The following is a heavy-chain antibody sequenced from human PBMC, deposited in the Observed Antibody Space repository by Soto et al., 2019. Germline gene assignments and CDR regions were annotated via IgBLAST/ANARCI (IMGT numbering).Heavy chain of an antibody. Sequence: GGSLRLSCAASGSTFSSYDMHWVRQATGKGLEWVSAIGTAGDTYYPGSVKGRFTISRENAKNSLYLQMNSLRAGDTAVYYCAREDRDSSGSRGMDVWGQGTTVTVSS. J-gene: IGHJ6*02. CDR2: IGTAGDT. CDR1: GSTFSSYD. V-gene: IGHV3-13*01. CDR3: AREDRDSSGSRGMDV. D-gene: IGHD3-22*01.